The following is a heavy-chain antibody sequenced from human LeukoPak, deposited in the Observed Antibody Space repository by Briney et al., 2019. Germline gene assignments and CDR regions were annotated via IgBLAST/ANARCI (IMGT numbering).Heavy chain of an antibody. J-gene: IGHJ3*02. D-gene: IGHD1-26*01. CDR1: GFTFSSYS. V-gene: IGHV3-21*01. CDR2: ISSSSSYI. Sequence: GGSLRLSCAASGFTFSSYSMNWVSQAPGKGLEWVSSISSSSSYIYYADSVKGRFTISRDNAKNSLYLQMNSLRAEDTAVYYCARVSIWEAFDIWGQGTMVTVSS. CDR3: ARVSIWEAFDI.